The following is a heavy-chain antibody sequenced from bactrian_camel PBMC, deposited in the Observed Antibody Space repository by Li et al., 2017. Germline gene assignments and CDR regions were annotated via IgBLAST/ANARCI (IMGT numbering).Heavy chain of an antibody. V-gene: IGHV3-2*01. Sequence: HVQLVESGGGLVQPGGSLRLSCAASGFTFSSRYMSWVRQTPGKGLEWVSSIYATGGTPYYADSVEGRFTIVKDNAKNTLFLQMNNQNTEDTAVYYCAAAGRLSIAYHYWSQGTQVTVS. CDR3: AAAGRLSIAYHY. D-gene: IGHD4*01. CDR2: IYATGGTP. CDR1: GFTFSSRY. J-gene: IGHJ4*01.